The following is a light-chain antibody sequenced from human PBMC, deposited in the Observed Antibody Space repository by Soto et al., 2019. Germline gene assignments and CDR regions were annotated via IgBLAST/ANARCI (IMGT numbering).Light chain of an antibody. CDR3: QQYGSSLPRT. Sequence: EIVLTQSPGTLSLSPGERATVSCRASQSVRDNYLAWYQQKPGQAPRLLIYDASSRATDIPDRFSGSGSGTDFTLTISRLKPEDFAVYYCQQYGSSLPRTFGHGTKVETK. V-gene: IGKV3-20*01. CDR1: QSVRDNY. J-gene: IGKJ1*01. CDR2: DAS.